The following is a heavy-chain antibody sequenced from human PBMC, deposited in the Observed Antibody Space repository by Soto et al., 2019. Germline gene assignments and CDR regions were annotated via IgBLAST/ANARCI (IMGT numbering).Heavy chain of an antibody. D-gene: IGHD5-18*01. CDR3: ARCPQPPDTADPYAVDV. CDR2: IVPSVYTT. CDR1: GGTFSRSG. J-gene: IGHJ6*02. Sequence: QVQLVQSGTEVKKPGASVKVSCKASGGTFSRSGFHWVRQSPGQGLGWVGMIVPSVYTTNYAQKFQARVTISADQVTRTVYMELRSLRSEDTAVYYCARCPQPPDTADPYAVDVWGQGTRVIVSS. V-gene: IGHV1-69*18.